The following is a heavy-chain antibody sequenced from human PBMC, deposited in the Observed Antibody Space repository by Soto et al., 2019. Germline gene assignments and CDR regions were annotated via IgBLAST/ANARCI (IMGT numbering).Heavy chain of an antibody. J-gene: IGHJ3*02. CDR2: IIPIFGTA. CDR3: ARETYCGGDCYTYGAFDS. D-gene: IGHD2-21*02. CDR1: GGTFSSYA. V-gene: IGHV1-69*01. Sequence: QVQLVQSGAEVKKPGSSVKVSCKASGGTFSSYAISWVRQAPGQGLEWMGGIIPIFGTANYAQKFQGRVTLTADEYTSTADMELSSLRSEATALYYCARETYCGGDCYTYGAFDSWGQGTMVTVSS.